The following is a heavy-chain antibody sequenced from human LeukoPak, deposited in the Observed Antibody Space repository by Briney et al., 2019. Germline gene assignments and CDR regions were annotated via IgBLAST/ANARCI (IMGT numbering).Heavy chain of an antibody. Sequence: SETLSLTCTVAGGSISNYYWGWIRQPPGKGLEWIGSIYHSGSTYYNPSLKSRVTISVDTSKNQFSLKLSSVTAADTAVYYCARHITYVSSSFGYWGQGTLVTVSS. V-gene: IGHV4-38-2*02. D-gene: IGHD6-6*01. CDR1: GGSISNYY. CDR3: ARHITYVSSSFGY. CDR2: IYHSGST. J-gene: IGHJ4*02.